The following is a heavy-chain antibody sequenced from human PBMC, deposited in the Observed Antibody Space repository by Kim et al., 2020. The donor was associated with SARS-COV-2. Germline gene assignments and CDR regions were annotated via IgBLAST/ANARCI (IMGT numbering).Heavy chain of an antibody. CDR2: ISSSGST. J-gene: IGHJ5*02. CDR3: VRHLGSTWGFDP. CDR1: GASISSNSNF. D-gene: IGHD6-13*01. V-gene: IGHV4-30-4*01. Sequence: SETLSLTCTVSGASISSNSNFWNWIRQPPGKGPEWIGYISSSGSTKYNPSLESRITISLDTSKNQFSLEFGFVTAADTAVYHCVRHLGSTWGFDPWGQGTLVTVSS.